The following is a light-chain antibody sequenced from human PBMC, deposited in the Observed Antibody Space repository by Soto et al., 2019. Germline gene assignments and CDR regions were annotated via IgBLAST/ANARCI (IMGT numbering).Light chain of an antibody. Sequence: QSVLTQPASVSGSPGQSVTISCTGTSSDVGGYNYVSWYQHHPAKPPKLMIYDVSNRPSGVSNRFSGSKAGNTASLTISGLQAEDEAYYYCSSDTSSSALVFGGGTKLTVL. CDR3: SSDTSSSALV. J-gene: IGLJ2*01. CDR1: SSDVGGYNY. CDR2: DVS. V-gene: IGLV2-14*03.